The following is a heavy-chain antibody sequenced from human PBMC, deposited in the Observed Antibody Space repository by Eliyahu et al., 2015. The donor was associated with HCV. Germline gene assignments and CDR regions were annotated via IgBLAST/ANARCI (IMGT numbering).Heavy chain of an antibody. D-gene: IGHD3-9*01. CDR1: GYSIGSGYY. CDR3: ARPRVSRYFDGFDY. V-gene: IGHV4-38-2*01. J-gene: IGHJ4*02. Sequence: QVHLQESGPGLVKSSETLSLTCAVSGYSIGSGYYWGWIRQPPGKGLEWIASIYHNGNTYYNASLKSRVSISVDLSRNQFSLNLTSVTAADTAVYYCARPRVSRYFDGFDYWGQGILVTVTS. CDR2: IYHNGNT.